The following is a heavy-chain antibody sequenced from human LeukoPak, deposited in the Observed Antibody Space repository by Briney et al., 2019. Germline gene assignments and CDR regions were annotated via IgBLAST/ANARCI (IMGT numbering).Heavy chain of an antibody. CDR3: ARGGIQLWSNNWVDP. V-gene: IGHV4-59*01. J-gene: IGHJ5*02. CDR2: VYHSGTT. CDR1: GGSISSYY. D-gene: IGHD5-18*01. Sequence: PSETLSLTCTVSGGSISSYYWSWIRQPPGKGLEWIGYVYHSGTTNYNPSLRSRVTISVDTSKNQFSLKLSSVTAADTAVYYCARGGIQLWSNNWVDPWGQGILVTVSS.